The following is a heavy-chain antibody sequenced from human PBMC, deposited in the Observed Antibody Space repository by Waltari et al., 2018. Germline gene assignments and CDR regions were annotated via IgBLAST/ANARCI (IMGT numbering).Heavy chain of an antibody. J-gene: IGHJ6*03. V-gene: IGHV3-23*04. CDR3: AKDLSGGYSYYYYYYMDV. Sequence: EVQLVESGGGLVQPGGSLRLSCAASGFTFSSYAMSWVRQAPGKGLEWVSAISGSGGSTYYADSVKGRFTISRDNSKNTLYLQMNSLRAEDTAVYYCAKDLSGGYSYYYYYYMDVWGKVTTVTVSS. D-gene: IGHD2-15*01. CDR2: ISGSGGST. CDR1: GFTFSSYA.